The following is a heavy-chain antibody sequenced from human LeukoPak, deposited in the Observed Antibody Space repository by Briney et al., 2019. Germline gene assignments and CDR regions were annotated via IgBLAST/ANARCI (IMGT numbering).Heavy chain of an antibody. CDR2: LNPNSGGT. Sequence: GASVTVSSKPSRYTLTGYYMHWVPQAPGQGLECMGWLNPNSGGTNYAQKFQGRVTMTRDTSISTAYMEPTRMRPHDTAVYYCARDPDDRGYSGQGTLVTVSS. D-gene: IGHD1-1*01. V-gene: IGHV1-2*02. CDR3: ARDPDDRGY. J-gene: IGHJ4*02. CDR1: RYTLTGYY.